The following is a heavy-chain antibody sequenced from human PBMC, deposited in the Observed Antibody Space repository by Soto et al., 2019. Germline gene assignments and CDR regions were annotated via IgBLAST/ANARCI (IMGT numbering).Heavy chain of an antibody. V-gene: IGHV4-38-2*02. CDR3: ARDRDGYSYYFDY. CDR1: GYSISSGYY. Sequence: PSETLSLTCAVSGYSISSGYYWGWIRQPPGKGLEWIGNIYHSGSTYYNPSLKSRVTISVDTSKNQFSLKLSSVTAADTAVYYCARDRDGYSYYFDYWGQGTLVTVSS. CDR2: IYHSGST. D-gene: IGHD2-15*01. J-gene: IGHJ4*02.